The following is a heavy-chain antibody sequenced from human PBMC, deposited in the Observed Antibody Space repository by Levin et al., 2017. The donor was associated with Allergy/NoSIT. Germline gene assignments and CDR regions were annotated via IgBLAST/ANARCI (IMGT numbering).Heavy chain of an antibody. V-gene: IGHV3-48*02. CDR3: AREASETQYWGYFSMDV. Sequence: GGSLRLSCAASGFSFVTYGIHWVRQAPGRGLEWVSYISGSTGTIYYADSVKGRFTISRDNAKNSLFLQMNSLGDEDTAVYYCAREASETQYWGYFSMDVWGKGTTVTVSS. CDR1: GFSFVTYG. D-gene: IGHD7-27*01. CDR2: ISGSTGTI. J-gene: IGHJ6*03.